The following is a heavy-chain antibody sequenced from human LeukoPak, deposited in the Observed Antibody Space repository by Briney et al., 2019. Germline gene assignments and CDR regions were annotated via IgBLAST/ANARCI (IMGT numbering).Heavy chain of an antibody. CDR3: AREPRGCSYGYNGGTDY. J-gene: IGHJ4*02. CDR2: ISSSGSTI. D-gene: IGHD5-18*01. V-gene: IGHV3-48*03. CDR1: GFTFSSYE. Sequence: PGGSLRLSCAASGFTFSSYEMNWVRQAPGKGLEWVSYISSSGSTIYYADSVKGRFTISRDNAKNSLYLQMNSLRAEDTAVYYCAREPRGCSYGYNGGTDYWGQGTLVTVSS.